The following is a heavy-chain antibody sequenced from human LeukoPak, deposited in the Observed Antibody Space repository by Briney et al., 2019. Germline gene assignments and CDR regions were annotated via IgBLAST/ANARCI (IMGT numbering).Heavy chain of an antibody. CDR3: ARWVVEGIREQYNWFDP. D-gene: IGHD2-15*01. V-gene: IGHV4-61*01. CDR2: IYYSGST. Sequence: SETLSLTCTVSGGSVSSGSYYWSWIRQLPGKGLEWIGYIYYSGSTNYNPSLKSRVTISVDTSKNQFSLKLSSVTAADTAVYYCARWVVEGIREQYNWFDPWGQGTLVTVSS. J-gene: IGHJ5*02. CDR1: GGSVSSGSYY.